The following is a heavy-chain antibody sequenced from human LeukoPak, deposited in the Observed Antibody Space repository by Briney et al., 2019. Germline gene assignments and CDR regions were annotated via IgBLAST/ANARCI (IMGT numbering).Heavy chain of an antibody. CDR1: GFTFSSYA. D-gene: IGHD3-22*01. V-gene: IGHV3-23*01. J-gene: IGHJ3*02. Sequence: PGGSLRLSCAASGFTFSSYAMSWVRQAPGKGLEWVSAISGSGGSTYYADSVKGRFTISRDNSKNTLYLQMNSLRAEDMAVYYCAKAALGYYDSSGYYYDGDDAFDIWGQGTMVTVSS. CDR3: AKAALGYYDSSGYYYDGDDAFDI. CDR2: ISGSGGST.